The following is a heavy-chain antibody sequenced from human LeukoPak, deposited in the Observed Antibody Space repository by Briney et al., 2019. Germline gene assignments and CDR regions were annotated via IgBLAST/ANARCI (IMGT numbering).Heavy chain of an antibody. J-gene: IGHJ4*02. CDR2: IYATGST. V-gene: IGHV4-4*07. CDR1: GGSINSYY. D-gene: IGHD6-13*01. Sequence: SETLSLTCTVSGGSINSYYWSWIRQPAGKGLEWIGRIYATGSTNYNPSLKSRVTMSIDTSKNQFSLKLSSVTAADTAVYYCARDVVAAAGSFDYWGQGTQVTVSS. CDR3: ARDVVAAAGSFDY.